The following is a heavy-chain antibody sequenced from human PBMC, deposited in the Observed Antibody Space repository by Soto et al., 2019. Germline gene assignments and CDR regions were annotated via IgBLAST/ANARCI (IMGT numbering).Heavy chain of an antibody. V-gene: IGHV4-34*01. CDR1: GGSFSGYY. CDR3: ARGRELPGTYFDY. D-gene: IGHD3-10*01. Sequence: PSEPLSLTCAVYGGSFSGYYWSWIRQPPGKGLEWIGEINHSGSTNYNPSLKSRVTISVDTSKNQFSLKLSSVTAADTAVYYCARGRELPGTYFDYWGQGTLVTVSS. J-gene: IGHJ4*02. CDR2: INHSGST.